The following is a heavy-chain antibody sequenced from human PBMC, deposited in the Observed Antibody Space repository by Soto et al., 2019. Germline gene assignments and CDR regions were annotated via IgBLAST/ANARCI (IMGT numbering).Heavy chain of an antibody. J-gene: IGHJ4*02. D-gene: IGHD6-6*01. V-gene: IGHV3-74*01. CDR3: ARAGEYSSSSFDY. CDR2: ISPDGSDV. Sequence: GGSLRLSCAASGFPFTNYWMNWVRQTPGKGLMWVSRISPDGSDVGYADSVEGRFTVSRDNAKNTLYLQMNSLRAEDTAVYYCARAGEYSSSSFDYWGQGTLVTVSS. CDR1: GFPFTNYW.